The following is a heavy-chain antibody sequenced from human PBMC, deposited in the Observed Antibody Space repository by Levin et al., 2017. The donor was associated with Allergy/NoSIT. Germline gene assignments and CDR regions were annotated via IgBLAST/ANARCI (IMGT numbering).Heavy chain of an antibody. CDR2: ISGTGGNT. CDR3: AKGSGGWPYYYDH. V-gene: IGHV3-23*01. Sequence: HPGGSLRLSCVASGFTFSSFSMVWVRQAPGKGLECAAAISGTGGNTYYADSLKGRFTISRDNSNNMLYLQMNSLGAEDTAVYFCAKGSGGWPYYYDHWGQGTLVTVSS. J-gene: IGHJ4*02. D-gene: IGHD6-19*01. CDR1: GFTFSSFS.